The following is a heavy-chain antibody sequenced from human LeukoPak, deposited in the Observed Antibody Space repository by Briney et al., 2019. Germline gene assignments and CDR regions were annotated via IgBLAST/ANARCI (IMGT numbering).Heavy chain of an antibody. V-gene: IGHV3-23*01. CDR2: ISGSGGST. Sequence: AGGSLRLSCAASGFTFGSYGMSWVRQAPGKGLEWVSAISGSGGSTYYADSVKGRFTISRDNSKNTLYLQMNSLRAEDTAVYYCAKVLGWLRWYFDLWGRGTLVTVSS. D-gene: IGHD5-12*01. CDR1: GFTFGSYG. CDR3: AKVLGWLRWYFDL. J-gene: IGHJ2*01.